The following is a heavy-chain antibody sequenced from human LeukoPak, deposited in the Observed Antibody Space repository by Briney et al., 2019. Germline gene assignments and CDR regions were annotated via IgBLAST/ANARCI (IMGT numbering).Heavy chain of an antibody. CDR1: GGSISTYY. J-gene: IGHJ5*02. D-gene: IGHD6-6*01. Sequence: SETLSLTCTVSGGSISTYYWSWIRQPAGKGLEWIGRIYTSGSTNYNPSLKSRDTMSVDTSKNQFSLKLSSVTAADTAVYYCARVKHSSSSNGWFDPWGQGTLVTVSS. CDR3: ARVKHSSSSNGWFDP. CDR2: IYTSGST. V-gene: IGHV4-4*07.